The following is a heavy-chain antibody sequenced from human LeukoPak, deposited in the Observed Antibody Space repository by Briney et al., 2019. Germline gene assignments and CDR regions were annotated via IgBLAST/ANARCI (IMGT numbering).Heavy chain of an antibody. J-gene: IGHJ6*03. V-gene: IGHV1-18*01. CDR1: GYTFSSYG. CDR2: ISAYNSDT. CDR3: ARRGGKNYGDYLLYYYYMDV. Sequence: ASVKVSCKASGYTFSSYGISWVRQAPGQGLEWMGWISAYNSDTHYAQKFQGRVTMTTDTSTSTAYMELKSLRSDDTAMYYCARRGGKNYGDYLLYYYYMDVWGKGTTVTVSS. D-gene: IGHD4-17*01.